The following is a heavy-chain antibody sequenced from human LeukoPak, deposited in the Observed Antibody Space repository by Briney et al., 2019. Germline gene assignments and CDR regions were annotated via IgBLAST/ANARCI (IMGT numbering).Heavy chain of an antibody. J-gene: IGHJ6*03. CDR2: IYYSGST. V-gene: IGHV4-59*01. CDR3: ARSKAVAVPYYYYYMDV. CDR1: GGSISSYY. D-gene: IGHD6-19*01. Sequence: PSETLSLTCTVSGGSISSYYWSWIRRPPGKGLEWIGYIYYSGSTNYNPSLKSRVTISVDTSKNQFSLKLSSVTAADTAVYYCARSKAVAVPYYYYYMDVWGKGTTVTVSS.